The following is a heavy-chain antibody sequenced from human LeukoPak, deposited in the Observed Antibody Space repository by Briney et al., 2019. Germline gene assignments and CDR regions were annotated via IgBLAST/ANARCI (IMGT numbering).Heavy chain of an antibody. CDR2: IISSGSTI. Sequence: GSLSLACSASGFTFTSCEMNWVRPTPGKGLEWVSYIISSGSTIYYADSVKGRFAITRDNAKSSLYLQMNSLRAEDTAVYYCARGFYGSGSYRLDNWGQGTLVTVSS. V-gene: IGHV3-48*03. CDR3: ARGFYGSGSYRLDN. D-gene: IGHD3-10*01. CDR1: GFTFTSCE. J-gene: IGHJ4*02.